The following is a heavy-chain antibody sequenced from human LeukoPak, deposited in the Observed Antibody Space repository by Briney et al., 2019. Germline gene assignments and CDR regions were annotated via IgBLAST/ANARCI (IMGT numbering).Heavy chain of an antibody. V-gene: IGHV4-31*03. CDR3: ARDYYDSSGYYYTGPDAFDI. D-gene: IGHD3-22*01. CDR1: GGSISSGGYY. Sequence: SQTLSLTCTVSGGSISSGGYYWSWIRQHPGKGLEWIGYIYYSGSTYYNPSLKSRVTISVDTSKNQFSLKLSSVTAADTAVYYCARDYYDSSGYYYTGPDAFDIWGQGTMVTVS. J-gene: IGHJ3*02. CDR2: IYYSGST.